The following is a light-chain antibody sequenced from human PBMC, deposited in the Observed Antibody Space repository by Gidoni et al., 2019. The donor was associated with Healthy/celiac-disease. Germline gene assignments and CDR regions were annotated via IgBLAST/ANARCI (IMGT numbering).Light chain of an antibody. CDR2: GAS. CDR1: QSVSSSY. Sequence: EMVLTQSPGTLSLSPGERATRSCRASQSVSSSYLAWYQQKPGQAPRLLIYGASSRATGIPDSFSGSGSGTDFTLTISRLEPEDFAVYYCQQYGSSLPYTFGQGTKLEIK. J-gene: IGKJ2*01. CDR3: QQYGSSLPYT. V-gene: IGKV3-20*01.